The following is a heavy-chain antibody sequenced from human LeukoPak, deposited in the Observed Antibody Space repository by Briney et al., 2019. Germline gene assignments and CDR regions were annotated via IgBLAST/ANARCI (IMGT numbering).Heavy chain of an antibody. CDR2: ISSSGDII. V-gene: IGHV3-48*03. CDR3: ARDTPGVIITPDY. D-gene: IGHD3-22*01. CDR1: GFTFSSYE. Sequence: GGSLRLSCAASGFTFSSYEMIWLRQAPGKGLEWVSYISSSGDIIHYADSVKGRFTISRDYAKNSLYLQMDSLRVEDAAIYYCARDTPGVIITPDYWGQGTLVTVSS. J-gene: IGHJ4*02.